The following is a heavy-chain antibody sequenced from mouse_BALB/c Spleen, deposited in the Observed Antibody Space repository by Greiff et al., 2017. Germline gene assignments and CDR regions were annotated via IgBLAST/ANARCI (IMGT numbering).Heavy chain of an antibody. CDR2: ISYSGST. J-gene: IGHJ2*01. Sequence: EVKLMESGPGLVKPSQSLSLTCTVTGYSITSDYAWNWIRQFPGNKLEWMGDISYSGSTSYNPSLKSRISITRDTSKNQFFLQLNSVTTEDTATYYCASYPYFDYWGQGTTLTVSS. CDR3: ASYPYFDY. CDR1: GYSITSDYA. D-gene: IGHD5-5*01. V-gene: IGHV3-2*02.